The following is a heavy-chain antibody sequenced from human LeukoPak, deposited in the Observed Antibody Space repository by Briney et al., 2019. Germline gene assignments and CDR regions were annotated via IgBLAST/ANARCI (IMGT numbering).Heavy chain of an antibody. CDR3: ARAGDTAMGYYYYYMDV. V-gene: IGHV4-39*07. Sequence: PSETLSLTCTVSGGSISSSSYYWGWIRQPPGKGLEWIGSIYYSGSTYYNPSLKSRVTISVDTSKNQFSLKPSSVTAADTAVYYCARAGDTAMGYYYYYMDVWGKGTTVTVSS. CDR1: GGSISSSSYY. CDR2: IYYSGST. J-gene: IGHJ6*03. D-gene: IGHD5-18*01.